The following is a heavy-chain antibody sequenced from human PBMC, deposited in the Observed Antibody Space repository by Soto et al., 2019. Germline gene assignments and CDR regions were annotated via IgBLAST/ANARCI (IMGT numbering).Heavy chain of an antibody. CDR3: STELAQAARLDS. CDR1: GFTFRNAW. J-gene: IGHJ4*02. D-gene: IGHD2-15*01. V-gene: IGHV3-15*01. Sequence: PGGSLRLSCTASGFTFRNAWMNWVRQAPGRGLEWVGRAKSKTDGGAVDYSPPVKGRFTISRDDSKNILYLQMNSLKSEDTAVYYCSTELAQAARLDSWGQGTLVTVSS. CDR2: AKSKTDGGAV.